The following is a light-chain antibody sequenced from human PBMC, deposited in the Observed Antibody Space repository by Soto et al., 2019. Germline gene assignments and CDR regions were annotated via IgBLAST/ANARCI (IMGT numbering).Light chain of an antibody. V-gene: IGLV2-11*01. CDR2: DVT. J-gene: IGLJ1*01. Sequence: QSALTQPRSVSGSPGQSVTISCTGTSSDVGGYDYVSWYQQHPGKAPKFMIYDVTKRPSGVPDLFSGSKSGNTASLTISGLQAEDEADYYFCSYAGSSLYVFGTGTKLTVL. CDR1: SSDVGGYDY. CDR3: CSYAGSSLYV.